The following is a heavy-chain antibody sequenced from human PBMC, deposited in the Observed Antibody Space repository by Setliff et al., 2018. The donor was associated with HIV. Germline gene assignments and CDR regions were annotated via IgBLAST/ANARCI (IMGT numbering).Heavy chain of an antibody. Sequence: GGSLRLSCAASGFTFSNAWMTWVRQAPGKGLEWVGLIKGKSDGETTDYAEPVKGRFSISRDDSKNALFLQMNSLKTEDTAVYYCTTRGTWDYRDYFDYWGQGTLVTVSS. V-gene: IGHV3-15*01. CDR1: GFTFSNAW. J-gene: IGHJ4*02. CDR2: IKGKSDGETT. D-gene: IGHD1-26*01. CDR3: TTRGTWDYRDYFDY.